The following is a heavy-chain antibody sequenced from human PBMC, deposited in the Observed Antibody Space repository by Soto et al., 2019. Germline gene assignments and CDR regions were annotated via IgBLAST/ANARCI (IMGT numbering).Heavy chain of an antibody. J-gene: IGHJ4*02. Sequence: PGGSLRLSCASSGFTFSISWMSWFCQAPGKGLEWVANIKHDGSEKYYVDSWKGRFTISRDNAKNSLYLQMNSLRAEDVAVYYWAKDLAAGVFDCWGQGILVTASS. V-gene: IGHV3-7*03. CDR3: AKDLAAGVFDC. CDR2: IKHDGSEK. CDR1: GFTFSISW.